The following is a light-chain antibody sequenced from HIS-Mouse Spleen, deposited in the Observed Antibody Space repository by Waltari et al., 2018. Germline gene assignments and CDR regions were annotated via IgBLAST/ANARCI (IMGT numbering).Light chain of an antibody. J-gene: IGKJ4*01. CDR3: QQYYSTPHT. CDR1: QSVLYSSNNKNY. CDR2: WAS. Sequence: QSPDSLAVSLGERATINCKSSQSVLYSSNNKNYLAWYQQKPGQPPKLLIYWASTRESGVPDRFSGSGSGTDFTLTISSLQAEDVAVYYCQQYYSTPHTFGGGTKVEIK. V-gene: IGKV4-1*01.